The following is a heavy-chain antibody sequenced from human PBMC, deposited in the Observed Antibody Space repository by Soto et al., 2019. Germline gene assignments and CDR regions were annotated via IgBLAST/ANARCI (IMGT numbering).Heavy chain of an antibody. V-gene: IGHV3-9*01. CDR1: GFNFDDFS. CDR2: ISLGKENI. J-gene: IGHJ4*02. Sequence: GGALRLSCAASGFNFDDFSMHWVRQAPGKGLEGVSAISLGKENINYADSVKGRFTISRDNAKNSLYLQMDSLRGEDTAFYYCARSDALLHPLDYWGQGALVTVSS. CDR3: ARSDALLHPLDY. D-gene: IGHD2-2*01.